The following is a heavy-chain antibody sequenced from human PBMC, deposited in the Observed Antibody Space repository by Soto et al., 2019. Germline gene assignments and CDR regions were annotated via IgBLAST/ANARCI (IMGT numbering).Heavy chain of an antibody. CDR1: GFTFSSYG. CDR3: AKNAGTRYSSSWQDY. Sequence: GGSLRLSCAASGFTFSSYGMHWVRQAPGKGLEWVAVISYDGSNKYYADSVKGRFTISRDSSKNTLYLQMNSLRAEDTAVYYCAKNAGTRYSSSWQDYWGQGTLVTVSS. D-gene: IGHD6-13*01. V-gene: IGHV3-30*18. J-gene: IGHJ4*02. CDR2: ISYDGSNK.